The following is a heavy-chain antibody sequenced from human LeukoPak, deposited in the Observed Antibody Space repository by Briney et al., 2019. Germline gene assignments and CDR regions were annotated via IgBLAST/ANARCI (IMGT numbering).Heavy chain of an antibody. CDR2: ISYDGSNK. Sequence: HPGRSLRPSCAASGFTFSSYATHCVRPPPSNGLGWGAAISYDGSNKYYAASVKGRFNISRDNSKNTMYLQMSSLRGEDTAVYYCARDVCSSTSCYFCDYWGQRTLVTVSS. CDR1: GFTFSSYA. J-gene: IGHJ4*02. CDR3: ARDVCSSTSCYFCDY. D-gene: IGHD2-2*01. V-gene: IGHV3-30*15.